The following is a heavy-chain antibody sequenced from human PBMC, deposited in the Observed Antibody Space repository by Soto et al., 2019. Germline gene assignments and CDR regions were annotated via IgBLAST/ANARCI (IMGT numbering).Heavy chain of an antibody. CDR3: ARGDCSSTSCYSGSYYGLEV. D-gene: IGHD2-2*02. CDR1: GYTFTSYY. V-gene: IGHV1-46*01. J-gene: IGHJ6*01. Sequence: ASVKVSCKAPGYTFTSYYMHWVRQAPGQGLEWMGIINPSGGSTSYAQKFQGRVTMTRDTSTSTVYMELSSLRSEDTAVYYCARGDCSSTSCYSGSYYGLEVLGQGTTVIVSS. CDR2: INPSGGST.